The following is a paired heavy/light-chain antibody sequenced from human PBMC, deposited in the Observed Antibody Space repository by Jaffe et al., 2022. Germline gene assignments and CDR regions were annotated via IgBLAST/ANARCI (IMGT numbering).Light chain of an antibody. CDR3: QQYGSSRRT. CDR2: GAS. Sequence: EIVLTQSPGTLSLSPGERATLSCRASQSVSSSYLAWYQQKPGQAPRLLIYGASSRATGIPDRFSGSGSGTDFTLTISRLEPEDFAVYYCQQYGSSRRTFGQGTKVEIK. J-gene: IGKJ1*01. V-gene: IGKV3-20*01. CDR1: QSVSSSY.
Heavy chain of an antibody. CDR1: GGSFSGYY. Sequence: QVQLQQWGAGLLKPSETLSLTCAVYGGSFSGYYWSWIRQPPGKGLEWIGEINHSGSTNYNPSLKSRVTISVDTSKNQFSLKLSSVTAADTAVYYCARFGLYYDFWSGYYIPGASDYWGQGTLVTVSS. CDR3: ARFGLYYDFWSGYYIPGASDY. J-gene: IGHJ4*02. D-gene: IGHD3-3*01. V-gene: IGHV4-34*01. CDR2: INHSGST.